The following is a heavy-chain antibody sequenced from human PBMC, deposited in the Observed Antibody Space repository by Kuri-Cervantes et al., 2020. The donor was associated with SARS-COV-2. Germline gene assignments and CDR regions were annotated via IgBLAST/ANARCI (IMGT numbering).Heavy chain of an antibody. Sequence: GGSLRLSCAASGFTFSSYAMSWVCQAPGKGLEWVSAISGSGGSTYYADSVKGRFTISRDNSKNTLYLQMNSLRAEDTAVYYCAKDHGYSSSWPIDYWGQGTLGTGAS. J-gene: IGHJ4*02. V-gene: IGHV3-23*01. CDR2: ISGSGGST. D-gene: IGHD6-13*01. CDR3: AKDHGYSSSWPIDY. CDR1: GFTFSSYA.